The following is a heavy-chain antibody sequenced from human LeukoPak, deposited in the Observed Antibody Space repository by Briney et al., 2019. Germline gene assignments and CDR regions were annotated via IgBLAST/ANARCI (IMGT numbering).Heavy chain of an antibody. V-gene: IGHV2-70*04. CDR3: TRSVGSAAYFFDY. Sequence: SGPTLVNPTQTLTLTCTFSWFSLSTSGIRVSWIRQSPVKSLERLACLDWDDEGAYNTSLKSTLTISKHSSKNQVALALTNVDPADTATYFCTRSVGSAAYFFDYWGQGILVTVSS. CDR1: WFSLSTSGIR. D-gene: IGHD2-15*01. CDR2: LDWDDEG. J-gene: IGHJ4*02.